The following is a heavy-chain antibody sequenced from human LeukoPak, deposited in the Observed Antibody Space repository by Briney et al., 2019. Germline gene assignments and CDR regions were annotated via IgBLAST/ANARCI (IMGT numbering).Heavy chain of an antibody. CDR1: GGSISSYY. J-gene: IGHJ4*02. CDR2: IYYSGST. CDR3: ARARAPIVGATRGIYFDY. D-gene: IGHD1-26*01. Sequence: PSETLSLTCTVSGGSISSYYWSWIRQPPGKGLEWIGYIYYSGSTNYNPSLKSRVTISVDTSKNQFSLKLSSVTVADTAVYYCARARAPIVGATRGIYFDYWGQGTLVTVSS. V-gene: IGHV4-59*01.